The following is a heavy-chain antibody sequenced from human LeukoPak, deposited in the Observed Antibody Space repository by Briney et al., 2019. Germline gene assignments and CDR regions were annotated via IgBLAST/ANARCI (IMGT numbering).Heavy chain of an antibody. CDR2: IYYSGST. D-gene: IGHD3-10*01. V-gene: IGHV4-59*01. J-gene: IGHJ4*02. CDR1: GGSISSYY. Sequence: SETLSLTCTVSGGSISSYYWSWIRQPPGKGLEWIGYIYYSGSTNYNPSLKSRVTISVDTSKNQFSLKLSSVTAADTAVYYCARVKITMVRGVIFDYWGQGTLVTVSS. CDR3: ARVKITMVRGVIFDY.